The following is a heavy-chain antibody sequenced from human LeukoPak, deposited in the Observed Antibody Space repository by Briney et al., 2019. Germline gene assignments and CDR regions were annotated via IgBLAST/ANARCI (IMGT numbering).Heavy chain of an antibody. V-gene: IGHV4-39*01. CDR3: ARHGYSSSWYIPWYFGY. CDR2: IYYSGST. J-gene: IGHJ4*02. Sequence: SETLSLTCTVSGGSISSSSYYWGWIRQPPGKGLEWIGSIYYSGSTYYNPSLKSRVTISVDTSKNQFSLKLSSVTAADTAVYYCARHGYSSSWYIPWYFGYWGQGTLVTVSS. D-gene: IGHD6-13*01. CDR1: GGSISSSSYY.